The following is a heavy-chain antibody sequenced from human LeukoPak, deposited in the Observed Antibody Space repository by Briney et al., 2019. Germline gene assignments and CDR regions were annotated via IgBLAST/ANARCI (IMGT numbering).Heavy chain of an antibody. CDR2: IYPGDSDT. D-gene: IGHD6-19*01. V-gene: IGHV5-51*01. CDR3: ARIYSSGWYSGNWFDP. J-gene: IGHJ5*02. Sequence: GESLKISCKGSGYSFTSYWIGWVRQMPGKGQEWMGIIYPGDSDTRYSPSFQGQVTISADKSISTAYLQWSSLKASDTAMYYCARIYSSGWYSGNWFDPWGQGTLVTVSS. CDR1: GYSFTSYW.